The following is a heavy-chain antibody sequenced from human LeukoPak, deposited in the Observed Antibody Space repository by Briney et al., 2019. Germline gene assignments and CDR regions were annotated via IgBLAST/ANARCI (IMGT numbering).Heavy chain of an antibody. CDR2: TSKDEKNK. V-gene: IGHV3-30*03. J-gene: IGHJ4*02. CDR1: GFTFRTYA. D-gene: IGHD3-10*01. Sequence: GGSLRLSCVASGFTFRTYAMRWARQAPGKGPEWVTFTSKDEKNKFYADSVKGRFTVSRDNSKNTVYLQMNRLRLEDTAVYYCARAFSYGPEPFDFWGQGSLVTVSS. CDR3: ARAFSYGPEPFDF.